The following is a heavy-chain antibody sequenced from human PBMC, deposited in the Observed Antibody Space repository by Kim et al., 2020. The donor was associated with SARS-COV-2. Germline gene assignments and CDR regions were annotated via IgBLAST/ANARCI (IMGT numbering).Heavy chain of an antibody. CDR2: INPNSGGT. CDR3: ARDREGYSGSDY. V-gene: IGHV1-2*06. J-gene: IGHJ4*02. D-gene: IGHD1-26*01. CDR1: GYTFTGYY. Sequence: ASVKVSCKASGYTFTGYYMQWVRQAPGQGLEWMGRINPNSGGTDYAQKFQGRVTMTRDTSIDTAYMELSTLRSDDTAIYYCARDREGYSGSDYWGQGTLRTVSS.